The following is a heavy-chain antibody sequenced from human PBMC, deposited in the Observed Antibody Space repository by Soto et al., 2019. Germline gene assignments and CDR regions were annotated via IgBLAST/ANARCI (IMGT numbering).Heavy chain of an antibody. CDR2: IWYDGSNK. V-gene: IGHV3-33*01. D-gene: IGHD5-12*01. J-gene: IGHJ4*02. CDR1: GFTFSSYG. Sequence: GGSLRLSCAASGFTFSSYGMHWVRQAPGKGLEWVAVIWYDGSNKYYADTVKGRFTISRDNSKNTLYLQMNSLRAEDTAVYYCARPCGYNQGPFDYWGQGTLVTVSS. CDR3: ARPCGYNQGPFDY.